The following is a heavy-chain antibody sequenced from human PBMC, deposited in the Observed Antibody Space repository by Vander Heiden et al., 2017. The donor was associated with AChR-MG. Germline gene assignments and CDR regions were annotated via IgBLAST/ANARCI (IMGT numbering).Heavy chain of an antibody. D-gene: IGHD6-19*01. CDR2: SSRSGRTV. CDR1: GFTISSYA. Sequence: EVQLVESGGGLVQPGGSLRLTCAASGFTISSYAMKWVRQDTGKGLDWVPYSSRSGRTVYSGASGRGRGTIPRDNAKNSLYLQMHSLRAEDTAVYYCARDEYSSGWPTDLEYFKHWGQGTLVTVSS. J-gene: IGHJ1*01. V-gene: IGHV3-48*03. CDR3: ARDEYSSGWPTDLEYFKH.